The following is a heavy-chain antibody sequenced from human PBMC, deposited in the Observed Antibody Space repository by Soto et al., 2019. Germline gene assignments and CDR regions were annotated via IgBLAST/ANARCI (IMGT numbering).Heavy chain of an antibody. D-gene: IGHD3-3*01. V-gene: IGHV4-34*01. CDR2: INHSGST. CDR3: ARAGLRFLEWLSTHRCGMDV. J-gene: IGHJ6*02. Sequence: SETRSLTCAGYGGSFSGYYWSWIRQPPGKGLEWIGEINHSGSTNYNPSLKSRVTISVDTSKNQFSLKLSSVTAADTAVYYCARAGLRFLEWLSTHRCGMDVWGQGTTVTVSS. CDR1: GGSFSGYY.